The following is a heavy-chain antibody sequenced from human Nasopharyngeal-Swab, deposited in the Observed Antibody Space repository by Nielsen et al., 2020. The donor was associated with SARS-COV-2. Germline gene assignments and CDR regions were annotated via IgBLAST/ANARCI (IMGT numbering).Heavy chain of an antibody. CDR2: ISSSSSTI. D-gene: IGHD5-18*01. CDR1: GFTFSSYS. CDR3: ARGETAMAKYYYGMDV. V-gene: IGHV3-48*02. Sequence: GESLKISCAASGFTFSSYSMNWVRQAPGKGLEWVSYISSSSSTIYYADSVKGRFTISRDNAKNSLYLQMNSLRDEDTAVYYCARGETAMAKYYYGMDVWGQGTTVTVSS. J-gene: IGHJ6*02.